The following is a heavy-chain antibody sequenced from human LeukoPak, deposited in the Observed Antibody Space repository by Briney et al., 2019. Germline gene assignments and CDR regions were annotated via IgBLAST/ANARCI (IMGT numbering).Heavy chain of an antibody. Sequence: PGGSLRLSCVASGFIFSSYSMNWVRQAPGKGLEWASYISSSSSYIYYADSVKGRFTISRDNAKNSLYLQMNSLRAEDTAVYYCAREAGTIYYNWFDPWGQGTLVTVSS. CDR3: AREAGTIYYNWFDP. V-gene: IGHV3-21*05. CDR1: GFIFSSYS. D-gene: IGHD2/OR15-2a*01. CDR2: ISSSSSYI. J-gene: IGHJ5*02.